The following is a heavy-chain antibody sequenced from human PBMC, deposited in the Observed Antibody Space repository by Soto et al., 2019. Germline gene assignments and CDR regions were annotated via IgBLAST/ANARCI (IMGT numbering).Heavy chain of an antibody. Sequence: QVQLVQSGAEVKKPGASVKVSCKASGYTFTGYYMHWVRQAPGQGLEWMGWINPNSGGTNYAQKFQGGVTMTRDTSISTAYMELSRLRSDDTAVYYCARGIYSYGYGAGYYYYGMDVWGQGTTVTVSS. CDR1: GYTFTGYY. J-gene: IGHJ6*02. CDR3: ARGIYSYGYGAGYYYYGMDV. CDR2: INPNSGGT. V-gene: IGHV1-2*02. D-gene: IGHD5-18*01.